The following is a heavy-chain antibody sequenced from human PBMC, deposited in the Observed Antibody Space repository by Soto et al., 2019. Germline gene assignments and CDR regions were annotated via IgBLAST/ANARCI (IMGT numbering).Heavy chain of an antibody. V-gene: IGHV3-30*03. CDR1: GFTFASYG. Sequence: PGGSLRLSCAASGFTFASYGAHWVRQGPGKGLEWVAFISYRGTNKYYADSVQGRFSISRDNSKSTLSLQMNSLRVEDTAVYYCTVAGNDAQGVFDLWGQGTMVTVSS. D-gene: IGHD6-19*01. J-gene: IGHJ3*01. CDR3: TVAGNDAQGVFDL. CDR2: ISYRGTNK.